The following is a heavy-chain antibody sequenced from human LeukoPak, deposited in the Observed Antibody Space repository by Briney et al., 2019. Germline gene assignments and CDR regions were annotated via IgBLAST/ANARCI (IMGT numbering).Heavy chain of an antibody. CDR1: GVTGNSDG. V-gene: IGHV3-74*01. J-gene: IGHJ6*03. CDR3: AKEPNLSFYYMAD. D-gene: IGHD1-14*01. Sequence: PARYMRGSCAECGVTGNSDGMHWGRQAPGKGLVWVSRINSGGSSTSYADSVKGRFTISRDNAKNTLYLQMTSLRADDTAIYYCAKEPNLSFYYMADWGKGTTVTISS. CDR2: INSGGSST.